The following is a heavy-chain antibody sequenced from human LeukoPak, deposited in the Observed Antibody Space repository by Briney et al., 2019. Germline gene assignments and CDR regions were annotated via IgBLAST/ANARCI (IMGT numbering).Heavy chain of an antibody. D-gene: IGHD3-16*01. CDR1: GFTFSSYG. CDR2: IRSDGRNK. V-gene: IGHV3-30*02. J-gene: IGHJ6*03. CDR3: AKLKINYYYYMDV. Sequence: PGGSLRLSCAASGFTFSSYGMQFSSYGMNWVRQAPGQELEWVAFIRSDGRNKYYADSVKGRFTISRDNTKNMLYLQMNSLRAEGTAVYYCAKLKINYYYYMDVWGKGTTVIVSS.